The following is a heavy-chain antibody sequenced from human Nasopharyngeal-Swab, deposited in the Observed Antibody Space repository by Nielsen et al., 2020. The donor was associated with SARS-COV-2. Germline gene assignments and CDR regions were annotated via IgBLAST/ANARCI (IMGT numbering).Heavy chain of an antibody. CDR2: LSHDRTDE. CDR1: GSIFSRHG. D-gene: IGHD6-19*01. CDR3: AKERTVAGPQGGFDF. V-gene: IGHV3-30*18. J-gene: IGHJ4*02. Sequence: GGSLRLSCAASGSIFSRHGMHWVRQAPGKGLEWLAILSHDRTDEFYADSVKGRFTVSRDNSKNTLYMQMNNLRTDDTAIYYCAKERTVAGPQGGFDFWGRGTLVTVSS.